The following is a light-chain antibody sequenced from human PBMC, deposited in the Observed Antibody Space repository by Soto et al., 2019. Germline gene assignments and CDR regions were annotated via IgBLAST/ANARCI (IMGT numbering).Light chain of an antibody. CDR2: DVN. Sequence: QSARTQPASLSGSPGQSITISCTGTSSDIVAFDLVSWYQQHPGKAPKVIIYDVNIRPSGVSNRFSGSKSGNTASLTISGLQAEDEADYYCSSYTVTSTRLFGTGTKLTVL. CDR1: SSDIVAFDL. V-gene: IGLV2-14*01. J-gene: IGLJ1*01. CDR3: SSYTVTSTRL.